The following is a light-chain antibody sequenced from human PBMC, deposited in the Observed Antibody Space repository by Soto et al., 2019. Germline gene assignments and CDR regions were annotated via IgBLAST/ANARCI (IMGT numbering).Light chain of an antibody. J-gene: IGKJ4*01. CDR2: AAS. CDR3: QQLNSYALT. V-gene: IGKV1-9*01. Sequence: IQLTQSPSSLSASVGDRVTITCRASQGISSYLAWYQQKPGKAPKLLIYAASTLQSGVPSRFSDSGSGTDFTLTISSLQPEDFATYYCQQLNSYALTFGGGTKVDI. CDR1: QGISSY.